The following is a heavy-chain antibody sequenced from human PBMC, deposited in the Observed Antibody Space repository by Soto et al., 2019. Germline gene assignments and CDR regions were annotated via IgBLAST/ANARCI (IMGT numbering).Heavy chain of an antibody. CDR3: AKDLYGDYWFDP. Sequence: SETLSLTCTVSGGSISSYYWSWIRQPPGKGLGGVGHIYYRWRTNYNPSLKSRVTISVDTSKNQFSLNLSSVTAADTAVYYCAKDLYGDYWFDPWGQGTLVTVSS. CDR2: IYYRWRT. J-gene: IGHJ5*02. D-gene: IGHD4-17*01. CDR1: GGSISSYY. V-gene: IGHV4-59*01.